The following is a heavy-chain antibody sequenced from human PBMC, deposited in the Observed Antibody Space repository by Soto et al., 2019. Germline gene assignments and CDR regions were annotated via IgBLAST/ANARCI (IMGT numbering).Heavy chain of an antibody. CDR3: ARGVGGAARFNPYNWFDP. Sequence: KPSETLSLTCAVSGGSISSGGYSWSWIRQPPGKGPEWIGYIYHSGSTYYNPSLKSRVTISVDRSKNQFSLKLSSVTAADTAVYYCARGVGGAARFNPYNWFDPWGQGTLVTVS. J-gene: IGHJ5*02. CDR1: GGSISSGGYS. V-gene: IGHV4-30-2*01. CDR2: IYHSGST. D-gene: IGHD6-6*01.